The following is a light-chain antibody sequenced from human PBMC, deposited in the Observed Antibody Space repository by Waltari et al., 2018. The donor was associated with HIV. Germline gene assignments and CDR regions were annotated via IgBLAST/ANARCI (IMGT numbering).Light chain of an antibody. CDR3: HSYDSSLSGSFV. CDR1: SSNIGAGYD. V-gene: IGLV1-40*01. Sequence: QSVLTQPPSVSGAPGQRVTISCTGSSSNIGAGYDVHWFQQLPGTAPQLLIHADDNRPSGVPDRFSGSKSVTSASLAITGLQAEDEADYYCHSYDSSLSGSFVFGTGTKVTVL. CDR2: ADD. J-gene: IGLJ1*01.